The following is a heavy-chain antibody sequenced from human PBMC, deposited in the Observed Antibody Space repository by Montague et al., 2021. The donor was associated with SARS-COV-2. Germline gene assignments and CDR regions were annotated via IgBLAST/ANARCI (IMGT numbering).Heavy chain of an antibody. CDR1: GDSVVELRRR. D-gene: IGHD1-1*01. V-gene: IGHV6-1*01. CDR2: LLHGNKWYN. J-gene: IGHJ6*02. Sequence: CAISGDSVVELRRRSEEHTHELPSRLDFVCRLLHGNKWYNDYAVSVRGRVTINPDTSKNQFSLQLNSVTPEDTAIYYCTSGREGNYNVMDVWGQGTTVTVSS. CDR3: TSGREGNYNVMDV.